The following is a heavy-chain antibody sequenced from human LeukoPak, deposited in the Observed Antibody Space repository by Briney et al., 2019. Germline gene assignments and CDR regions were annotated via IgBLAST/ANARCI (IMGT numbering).Heavy chain of an antibody. Sequence: GASVKVSCKASGYTFTSYGISWVRQAPGQGLEGMGWISAYNGNTNYAQKLQGRVTMTTDTSTSTAYMELRSLRSDDTAVYYCARGPGVLGYCSSTSCLPFDSWGPGTLVTVSS. V-gene: IGHV1-18*01. J-gene: IGHJ4*02. CDR2: ISAYNGNT. CDR1: GYTFTSYG. D-gene: IGHD2-2*01. CDR3: ARGPGVLGYCSSTSCLPFDS.